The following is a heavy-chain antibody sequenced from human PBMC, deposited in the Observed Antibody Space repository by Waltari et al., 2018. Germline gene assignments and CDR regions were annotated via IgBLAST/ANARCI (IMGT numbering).Heavy chain of an antibody. CDR3: ARAIARIQLWLDGMDV. V-gene: IGHV3-66*02. D-gene: IGHD5-18*01. CDR1: GFTVSSNY. J-gene: IGHJ6*02. Sequence: EVQLVESGGGLVQPGGSLRLSCAASGFTVSSNYMSWVRQAPGKGLEWVSVIYSGGSTYDADSVKGRFTISRDNSKNTLYLQMNSLRAEDTAVYYCARAIARIQLWLDGMDVWGQGTTVTVSS. CDR2: IYSGGST.